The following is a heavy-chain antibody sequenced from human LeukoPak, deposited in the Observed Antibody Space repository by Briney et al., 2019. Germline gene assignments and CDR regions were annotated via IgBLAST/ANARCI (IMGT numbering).Heavy chain of an antibody. CDR2: ITSTSTYI. D-gene: IGHD3-22*01. J-gene: IGHJ4*02. CDR1: GFSLYTYS. CDR3: ARVGSAAPVTSSGHTIDY. V-gene: IGHV3-21*01. Sequence: GGSLRLSCAVSGFSLYTYSMNWVRQAPGKGLEWVSSITSTSTYIYYADSVKGRFTISRDNAKNSLYLQMKSLRVEDTAVYYCARVGSAAPVTSSGHTIDYWGQGTLVIVSS.